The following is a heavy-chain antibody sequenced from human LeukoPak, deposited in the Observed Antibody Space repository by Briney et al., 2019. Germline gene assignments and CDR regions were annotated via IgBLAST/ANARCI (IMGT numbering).Heavy chain of an antibody. CDR2: ISSSSSYI. D-gene: IGHD1-14*01. CDR3: AREKKPDAFDI. CDR1: GFTFSSYS. Sequence: GGSLRLSCAASGFTFSSYSMNWVRQAPGKGLEWVSSISSSSSYIYYADSVKGRFTISRDNAKNSLYLQMNSLRAEDTAVYYCAREKKPDAFDIWGQGTMVTVSS. V-gene: IGHV3-21*01. J-gene: IGHJ3*02.